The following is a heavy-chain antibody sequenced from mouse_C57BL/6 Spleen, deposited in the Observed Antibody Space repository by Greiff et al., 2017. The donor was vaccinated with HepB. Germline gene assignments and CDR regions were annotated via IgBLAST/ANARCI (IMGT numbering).Heavy chain of an antibody. D-gene: IGHD2-4*01. CDR2: ISYDGSN. CDR1: GYSITSGYY. V-gene: IGHV3-6*01. Sequence: DVKLQESGPGLVKPSQSLSLTCSVTGYSITSGYYWNWIRQFPGNKLEWMGYISYDGSNNYNPSLKNRISITRDTSKNQFFLKLNSVTTEDTATYYCASLYYDYAGAYWGQGTLVTVSA. CDR3: ASLYYDYAGAY. J-gene: IGHJ3*01.